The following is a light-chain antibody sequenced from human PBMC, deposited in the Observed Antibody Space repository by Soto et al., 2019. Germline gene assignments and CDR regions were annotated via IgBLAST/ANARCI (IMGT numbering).Light chain of an antibody. CDR2: DAS. V-gene: IGKV1-5*01. CDR3: LQYNGYYRT. Sequence: DIQMTQSPSTLSASVGDTVTTTCRASQTISGWLGWYQQRPGKAPNLLIFDASTLESGVPSRFSGSGSGTTFTLTISSLQSDDFATYYCLQYNGYYRTFGQGTKVDSK. CDR1: QTISGW. J-gene: IGKJ1*01.